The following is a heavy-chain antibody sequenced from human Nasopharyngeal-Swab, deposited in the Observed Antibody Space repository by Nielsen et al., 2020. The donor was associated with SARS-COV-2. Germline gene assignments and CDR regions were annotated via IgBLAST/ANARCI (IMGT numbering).Heavy chain of an antibody. J-gene: IGHJ6*02. CDR1: GFSLSTSGMC. CDR2: IDWDDDK. D-gene: IGHD3-22*01. Sequence: SGPTLVKPTQTLTLTCTFSGFSLSTSGMCVSWIRQPPGKALEWLALIDWDDDKYYSTSLKTRLTISKDTSKNQVVLTMTNMDPVDTATYYCARMEPTYYDSSGFYYYYGMDVWGQGTTVTVSS. CDR3: ARMEPTYYDSSGFYYYYGMDV. V-gene: IGHV2-70*01.